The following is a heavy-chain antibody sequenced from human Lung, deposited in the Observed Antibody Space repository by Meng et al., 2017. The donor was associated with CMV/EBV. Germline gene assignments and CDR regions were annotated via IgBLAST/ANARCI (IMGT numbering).Heavy chain of an antibody. D-gene: IGHD3-9*01. V-gene: IGHV3-30-3*01. CDR1: GLCFSSYA. J-gene: IGHJ6*02. CDR2: ISYDGSKK. CDR3: AREGSYYDVLTSSNNVFGNYFYHMDV. Sequence: GGSLRLXCAASGLCFSSYAMHWVRQAPGKGLEWMAVISYDGSKKYYADSVKGRFTNSRGNSKNTPYMQVNSLRTEDTAVYYCAREGSYYDVLTSSNNVFGNYFYHMDVXGHGXTVTVSS.